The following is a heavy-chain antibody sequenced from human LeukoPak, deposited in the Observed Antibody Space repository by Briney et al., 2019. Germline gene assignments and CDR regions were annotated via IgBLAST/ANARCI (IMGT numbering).Heavy chain of an antibody. CDR1: GFIFDNHG. Sequence: GGSLRLSCAASGFIFDNHGMSWVRQVPGKGLEWVSAINWHGGVTGYAASVKGRFSISRDNAKNTVDLQMNSLRAEDTAVYYCARGASSAYYVDYWGQGTLVSVSS. D-gene: IGHD3-22*01. V-gene: IGHV3-20*04. CDR3: ARGASSAYYVDY. CDR2: INWHGGVT. J-gene: IGHJ4*02.